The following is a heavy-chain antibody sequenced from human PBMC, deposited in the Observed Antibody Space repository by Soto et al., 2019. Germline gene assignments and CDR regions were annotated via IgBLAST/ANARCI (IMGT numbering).Heavy chain of an antibody. Sequence: SETLSLTCAVYGGSFSGYYWGWIRQPPGKGLEWIGEINHSGSTNYNPSLKSRITVSVDTSKNQFSLKLSSVTAADTAVYYCARGQYYGSGSYYYYYYYGMDVWGQGTTVTVSS. CDR2: INHSGST. V-gene: IGHV4-34*01. CDR3: ARGQYYGSGSYYYYYYYGMDV. CDR1: GGSFSGYY. J-gene: IGHJ6*02. D-gene: IGHD3-10*01.